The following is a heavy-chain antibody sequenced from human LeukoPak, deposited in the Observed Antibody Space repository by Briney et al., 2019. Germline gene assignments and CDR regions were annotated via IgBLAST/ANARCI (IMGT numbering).Heavy chain of an antibody. CDR3: ARDLGDYDILTGRDY. D-gene: IGHD3-9*01. CDR1: GFTFSSYS. J-gene: IGHJ4*02. V-gene: IGHV3-21*01. CDR2: ISSSSSYI. Sequence: GGSLRLSCAASGFTFSSYSMNWARQAPGKGLEWVSSISSSSSYIYYADSVKGRFTISRDNAKNSLYLQMNSLRAEDTAVYYCARDLGDYDILTGRDYWGQGTLVTVSS.